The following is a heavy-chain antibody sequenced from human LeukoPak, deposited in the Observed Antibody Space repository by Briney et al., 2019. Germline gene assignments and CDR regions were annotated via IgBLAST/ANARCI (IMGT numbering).Heavy chain of an antibody. D-gene: IGHD3-22*01. CDR3: ARPQTYHYDSSGSPFDY. Sequence: GGSLRLSCTASGFTFNRDWTAWVRQAPGKGLEWVANIKEDGSEKNYVDSVKGRFTISRDNAENSVYLQMNDLRAEDTGVYYCARPQTYHYDSSGSPFDYWGQGTLVTVSS. V-gene: IGHV3-7*01. J-gene: IGHJ4*02. CDR2: IKEDGSEK. CDR1: GFTFNRDW.